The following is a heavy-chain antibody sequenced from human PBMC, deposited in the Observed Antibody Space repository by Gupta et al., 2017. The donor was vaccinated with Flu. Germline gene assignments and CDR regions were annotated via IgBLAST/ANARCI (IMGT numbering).Heavy chain of an antibody. V-gene: IGHV3-23*01. D-gene: IGHD3-16*01. Sequence: EVQLLESGGGLVQPGGSLRLSCAASGFTFHSYGMAWVRQTPEKGLEWVSAISGRGETTDYPDSVKGRFTISRDNTENTLYLQMNRLRAEDTALYYCAKDRTQYYGDSINGAFDIWGKGTRVTVSS. CDR1: GFTFHSYG. CDR3: AKDRTQYYGDSINGAFDI. J-gene: IGHJ3*02. CDR2: ISGRGETT.